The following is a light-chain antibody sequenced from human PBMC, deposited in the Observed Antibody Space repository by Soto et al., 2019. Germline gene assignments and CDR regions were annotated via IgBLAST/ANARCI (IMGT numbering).Light chain of an antibody. CDR3: LQYVSSPRT. J-gene: IGKJ1*01. V-gene: IGKV3-20*01. Sequence: EIVLTQSPGTLSLSPGERAILYCRASQRVSSNYLAWYRQRPGQAPSLLIYGASSRATGIPDRFSGSGSGRDFPLAISRLEPKDFAVYYCLQYVSSPRTFGEVTKVEMK. CDR1: QRVSSNY. CDR2: GAS.